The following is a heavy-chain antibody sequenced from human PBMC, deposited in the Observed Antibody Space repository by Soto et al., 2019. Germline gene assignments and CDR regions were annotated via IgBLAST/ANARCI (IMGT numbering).Heavy chain of an antibody. CDR2: ISGSGGST. CDR3: TRVLLGGYYGSDFDF. V-gene: IGHV3-23*01. J-gene: IGHJ4*02. Sequence: PGGSLRLSCVASGFTFSTYVMSWVRQAPGKGLEWVSAISGSGGSTYYADSLKGRFTVSRDNSKNTLYLQMNSLRADDTAIYYCTRVLLGGYYGSDFDFWGQGTQVTVSS. D-gene: IGHD1-26*01. CDR1: GFTFSTYV.